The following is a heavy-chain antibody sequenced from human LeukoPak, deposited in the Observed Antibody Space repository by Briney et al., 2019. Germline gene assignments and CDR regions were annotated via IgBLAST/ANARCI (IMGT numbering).Heavy chain of an antibody. J-gene: IGHJ3*02. CDR2: IYTSGNT. CDR3: ARKGISAVAGAFDI. CDR1: GGSINSYY. V-gene: IGHV4-4*07. D-gene: IGHD6-19*01. Sequence: SETLSLTCTVFGGSINSYYWSWIRQPAGKGLEWIGRIYTSGNTNYNPSLKSRVTLSVDTSKNQFSLRLTSVTAADTAVYYCARKGISAVAGAFDIWGQGTMVTVSS.